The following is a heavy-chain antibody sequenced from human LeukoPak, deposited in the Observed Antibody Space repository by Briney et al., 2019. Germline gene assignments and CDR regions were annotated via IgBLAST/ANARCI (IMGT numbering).Heavy chain of an antibody. CDR3: AREPGENWNSVDY. V-gene: IGHV3-7*03. CDR1: GFTLSSYW. Sequence: GGSLRLSCAASGFTLSSYWMSWVRQAPGKGLEWVANIKQDGSEKYYVDSVKGRFTISRDNAKNSLYLQMNSLRAEDTAVYYCAREPGENWNSVDYWGQGTLVTVSS. CDR2: IKQDGSEK. J-gene: IGHJ4*02. D-gene: IGHD1-7*01.